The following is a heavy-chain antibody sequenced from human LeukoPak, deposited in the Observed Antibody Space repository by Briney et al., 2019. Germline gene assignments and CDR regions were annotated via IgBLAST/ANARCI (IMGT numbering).Heavy chain of an antibody. CDR2: INPNSGGT. J-gene: IGHJ6*02. V-gene: IGHV1-2*02. D-gene: IGHD3-10*01. CDR3: ARGGTITMVRGPSGVYYYYGMDV. Sequence: ASVKVSCKASGYTFTGYYMHWVRQAPGQGLEWMGWINPNSGGTNYAQKFQGRVTMTRDTPISTAYMELSRLRSDDTAVYYCARGGTITMVRGPSGVYYYYGMDVWGQGTTVTVSS. CDR1: GYTFTGYY.